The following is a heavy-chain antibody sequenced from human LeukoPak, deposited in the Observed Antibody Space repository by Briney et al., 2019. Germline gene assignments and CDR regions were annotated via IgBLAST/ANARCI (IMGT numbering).Heavy chain of an antibody. V-gene: IGHV4-39*01. Sequence: PSETLSLTCGVSGGSISSSIHYWAWTRQPPGKGLEWLATISESGTTYYNPSLKSRVTISVDTSKNQFSLNLGSVTAADTAVYYCARYSGSYFDYWGQGALVTVSS. J-gene: IGHJ4*02. D-gene: IGHD6-19*01. CDR3: ARYSGSYFDY. CDR1: GGSISSSIHY. CDR2: ISESGTT.